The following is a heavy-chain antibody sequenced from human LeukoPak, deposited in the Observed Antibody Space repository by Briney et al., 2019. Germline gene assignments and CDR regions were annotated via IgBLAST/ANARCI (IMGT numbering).Heavy chain of an antibody. CDR2: ISAGGGST. J-gene: IGHJ4*02. D-gene: IGHD1-26*01. V-gene: IGHV3-23*01. CDR1: GFTFSSYA. Sequence: GGSLRLSCAASGFTFSSYAMSWVRQAPGKGLEWVSAISAGGGSTYYADSVKGRFTISRDNSRNTLYLQMNSLRAEDTAVYYCAKIAPGGSYKGEFDCWGQGTLVTVSS. CDR3: AKIAPGGSYKGEFDC.